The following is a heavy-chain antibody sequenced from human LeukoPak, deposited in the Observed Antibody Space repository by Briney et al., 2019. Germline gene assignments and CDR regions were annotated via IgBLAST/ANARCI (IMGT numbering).Heavy chain of an antibody. CDR1: SASISRDY. CDR2: IYYSGST. V-gene: IGHV4-59*08. D-gene: IGHD6-13*01. CDR3: AVMYSSSWYWFDP. Sequence: PSDTLSLTCTVSSASISRDYWNWVRQPPGKGLEGIGYIYYSGSTNYNPSLKSRVTISVDTSKNQFSLKLSSVTAADTAVYYCAVMYSSSWYWFDPWGQGTLVTVSS. J-gene: IGHJ5*02.